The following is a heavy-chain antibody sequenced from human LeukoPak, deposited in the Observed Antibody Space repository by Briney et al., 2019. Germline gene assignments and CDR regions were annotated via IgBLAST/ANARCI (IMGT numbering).Heavy chain of an antibody. D-gene: IGHD3-22*01. CDR1: GYTFTGYY. J-gene: IGHJ4*02. CDR2: ISAYNGNT. CDR3: ARGRTRTYYYDSSGYNY. V-gene: IGHV1-18*04. Sequence: ASVKVSCKAAGYTFTGYYMHWVRQAPGQGLEWMGWISAYNGNTNYAQKLQGRVTMTTDTSTSTAYMELRSLRSDDTAVYYCARGRTRTYYYDSSGYNYWGQGTLVTVSS.